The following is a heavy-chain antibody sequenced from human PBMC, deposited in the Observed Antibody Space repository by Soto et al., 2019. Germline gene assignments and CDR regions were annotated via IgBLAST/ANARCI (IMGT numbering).Heavy chain of an antibody. V-gene: IGHV3-23*01. CDR3: AKVNDYIWGSYGYSAGGFDY. CDR2: ISGSGGST. D-gene: IGHD3-16*01. Sequence: EVQLLESGGGLVQPGGSLRLSCAASGFTFSSYAMSWVRQAPGKGLEWVSAISGSGGSTYYPDSVKGRFTISRDNAKNTLYLEMNSLRAEDTAVYYCAKVNDYIWGSYGYSAGGFDYWGQGTLVTVSS. J-gene: IGHJ4*02. CDR1: GFTFSSYA.